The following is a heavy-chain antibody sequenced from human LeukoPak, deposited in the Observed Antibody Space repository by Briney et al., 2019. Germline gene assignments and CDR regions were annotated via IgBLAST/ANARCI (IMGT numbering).Heavy chain of an antibody. CDR1: GFTVGSNY. J-gene: IGHJ4*02. CDR3: ARGEYQLPQGN. V-gene: IGHV3-66*02. D-gene: IGHD2-2*01. Sequence: GGSLRLSCAASGFTVGSNYMSWVRQAPGKGLEWVSVIYSGGSTYYADSVKGRFTISRDNSKNTLYLQMNSLRAEDTAVYYCARGEYQLPQGNWGQGTLVTVSS. CDR2: IYSGGST.